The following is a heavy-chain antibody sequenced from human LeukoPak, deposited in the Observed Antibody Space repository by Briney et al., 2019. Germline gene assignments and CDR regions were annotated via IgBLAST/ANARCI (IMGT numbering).Heavy chain of an antibody. CDR3: ARVAVLRYFDWLLPGGWFDP. V-gene: IGHV4-59*08. CDR1: GGSMNNYY. Sequence: PSATLSLTCTVSGGSMNNYYWTWVRQPPGKGPEWIGYIYYAGSTNYNPSLKSRVTISVDTSKNQFSLKLSSVTAADTAVYYCARVAVLRYFDWLLPGGWFDPWGQGTLVTVSS. J-gene: IGHJ5*02. D-gene: IGHD3-9*01. CDR2: IYYAGST.